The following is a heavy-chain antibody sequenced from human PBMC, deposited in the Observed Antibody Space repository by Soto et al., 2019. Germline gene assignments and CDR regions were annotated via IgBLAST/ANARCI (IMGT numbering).Heavy chain of an antibody. D-gene: IGHD6-19*01. V-gene: IGHV3-30*18. J-gene: IGHJ4*02. CDR2: ISYDGTDK. CDR3: AKEIRGSGWYLDY. Sequence: QVQLVESGGGVVQPGRSLRLSCAASGFTISSYGMHWVRQAPGKGLEWVAVISYDGTDKYYADSVQGRFAISRDNSKNTLYLQINSLRTEDTAVYYCAKEIRGSGWYLDYWGQGTLVTVSS. CDR1: GFTISSYG.